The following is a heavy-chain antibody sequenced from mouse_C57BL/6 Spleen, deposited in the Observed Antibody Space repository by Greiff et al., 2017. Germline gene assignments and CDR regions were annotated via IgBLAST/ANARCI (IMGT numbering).Heavy chain of an antibody. CDR1: GYTFTSYW. V-gene: IGHV1-64*01. J-gene: IGHJ4*01. CDR3: AGPWDYLYAMDY. Sequence: QVQLQQSGAELVKPGASVKLSCKASGYTFTSYWMHWVKQRPGQGLDWIGMIHPNSGSTNYNEKFKSKATLTVDKSSSTAYMQLSSLTSEDSAVYDCAGPWDYLYAMDYWGQGTSVTVSS. D-gene: IGHD2-4*01. CDR2: IHPNSGST.